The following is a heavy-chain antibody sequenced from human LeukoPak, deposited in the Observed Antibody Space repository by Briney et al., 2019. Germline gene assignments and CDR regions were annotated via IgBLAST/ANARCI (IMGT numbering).Heavy chain of an antibody. V-gene: IGHV3-7*01. CDR1: GFTFSSYW. J-gene: IGHJ4*02. CDR2: IQQDGSEK. CDR3: ARELGSYSSSSQGDY. Sequence: GGSLRLSCATSGFTFSSYWMSWVRQAPGKGLEWVANIQQDGSEKYYVDSVKGRFTISRDNAKNSLYLQMNSLRAEDTAVYYCARELGSYSSSSQGDYWGQGTLVTVSS. D-gene: IGHD6-6*01.